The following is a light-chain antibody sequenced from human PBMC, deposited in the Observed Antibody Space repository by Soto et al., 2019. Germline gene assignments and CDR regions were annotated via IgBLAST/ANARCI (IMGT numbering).Light chain of an antibody. CDR2: GAS. Sequence: EIVLTQSPGTLSLSPGERATLSCRASQTVISRNLAWYQHKPGQPPRLLIYGASSRATGLPDRFSGSGSGTDFTLTIRRLEPADIAVYYCQQYGSSPTTFGGGTKVEI. J-gene: IGKJ4*01. CDR1: QTVISRN. CDR3: QQYGSSPTT. V-gene: IGKV3-20*01.